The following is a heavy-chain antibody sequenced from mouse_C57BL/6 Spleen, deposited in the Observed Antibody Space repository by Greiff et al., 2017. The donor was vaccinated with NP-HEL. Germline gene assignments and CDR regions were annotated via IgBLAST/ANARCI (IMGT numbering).Heavy chain of an antibody. J-gene: IGHJ2*01. CDR3: ARKGLP. V-gene: IGHV1-9*01. CDR2: ILPGSGST. D-gene: IGHD3-1*01. Sequence: QVQLQQSGAELMKPGASVKLSCKATGYTFTGYWIEWVKQRPGHGLEWIGEILPGSGSTNYNVKFKGKATFTADTSSNTAYMQLSSLTTEDSAIYYCARKGLPWGQGTTLTVSS. CDR1: GYTFTGYW.